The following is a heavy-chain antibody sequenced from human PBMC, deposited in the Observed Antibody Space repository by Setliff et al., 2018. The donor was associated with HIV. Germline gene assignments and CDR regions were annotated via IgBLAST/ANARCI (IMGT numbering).Heavy chain of an antibody. CDR3: ARGAIGIAARPVDY. Sequence: PGGSLRLSCTASGSTFSTYWMTWFRQAPGKGLVWVSLINSDGSSTYYADSVKGRFVISREKSKNTLYLQMDSLRAEDTAVYYCARGAIGIAARPVDYWGQGTLVTVSS. V-gene: IGHV3-74*01. D-gene: IGHD6-6*01. CDR2: INSDGSST. CDR1: GSTFSTYW. J-gene: IGHJ4*02.